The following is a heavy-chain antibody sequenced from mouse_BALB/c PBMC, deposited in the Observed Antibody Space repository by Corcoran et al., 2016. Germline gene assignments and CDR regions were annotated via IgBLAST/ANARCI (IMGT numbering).Heavy chain of an antibody. CDR2: ILPGSGST. CDR1: GDPISSYG. D-gene: IGHD2-1*01. CDR3: ARGPYGNASFDY. V-gene: IGHV1-9*01. J-gene: IGHJ2*01. Sequence: QVQLQQSGAEQLKPAASAKISCKATGDPISSYGKEWGKQRPGHGIESIGEILPGSGSTNYNEKFKGKATFTADTSSNTAYMQLSSLTSEDSADYYGARGPYGNASFDYWGQGTTLTVSS.